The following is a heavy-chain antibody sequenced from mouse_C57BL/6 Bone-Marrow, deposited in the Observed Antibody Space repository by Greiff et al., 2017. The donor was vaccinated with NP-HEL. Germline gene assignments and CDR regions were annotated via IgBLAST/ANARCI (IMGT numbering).Heavy chain of an antibody. D-gene: IGHD2-2*01. Sequence: QVQLKESGPELVKPGASVKISCKASGYSFTSYYIHWVKQRPGQGLEWIGWIYPGSGNTKYNEKFKGKATLTADTSSSTAYMQLSSITSEDSAVYYCARGGYGWYFDVWGTGTTVTVSS. V-gene: IGHV1-66*01. CDR1: GYSFTSYY. CDR2: IYPGSGNT. J-gene: IGHJ1*03. CDR3: ARGGYGWYFDV.